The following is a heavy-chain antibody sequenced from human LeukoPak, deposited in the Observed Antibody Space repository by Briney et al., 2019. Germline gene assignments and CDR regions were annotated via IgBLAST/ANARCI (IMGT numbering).Heavy chain of an antibody. V-gene: IGHV1-8*01. Sequence: ASVKVSCKASGYTFTSYDINWVRQATGQGLEWMGWMNPNSGNTGYAQKFQGRVTITGNTSISTAYMELSSLRSEDTAVYYCARGHSIYDSSGYYWFDPWGQGTLVTVSS. CDR3: ARGHSIYDSSGYYWFDP. D-gene: IGHD3-22*01. CDR2: MNPNSGNT. J-gene: IGHJ5*02. CDR1: GYTFTSYD.